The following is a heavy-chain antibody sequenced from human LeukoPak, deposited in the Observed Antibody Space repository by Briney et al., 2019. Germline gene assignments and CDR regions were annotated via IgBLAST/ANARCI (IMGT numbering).Heavy chain of an antibody. CDR3: AISRLGSDEGFDI. D-gene: IGHD6-19*01. CDR1: GYSFTTYY. V-gene: IGHV1-2*02. Sequence: GASVKVTCNASGYSFTTYYLHWVRQPPAQRHEWVGRINTNSGGTNYARKFKGRVSMTRATSITTAYMELSRLRSDETTLYFFAISRLGSDEGFDIWGQGTMCTVSS. J-gene: IGHJ3*02. CDR2: INTNSGGT.